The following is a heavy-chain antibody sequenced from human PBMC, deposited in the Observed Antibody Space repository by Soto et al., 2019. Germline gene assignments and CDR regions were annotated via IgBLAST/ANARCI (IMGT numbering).Heavy chain of an antibody. J-gene: IGHJ6*02. V-gene: IGHV5-51*01. CDR3: ARVTGQWLVASSEYYYYGMDV. CDR2: IYPGDSDT. D-gene: IGHD6-19*01. Sequence: PGESLKISCKDSGYSFTSYWIGWVRQMPGKGLEWMGIIYPGDSDTRYSPSFQGQVTISADKSISTAYLQWSSLKASDTAMYYCARVTGQWLVASSEYYYYGMDVWGPGTTVTVSS. CDR1: GYSFTSYW.